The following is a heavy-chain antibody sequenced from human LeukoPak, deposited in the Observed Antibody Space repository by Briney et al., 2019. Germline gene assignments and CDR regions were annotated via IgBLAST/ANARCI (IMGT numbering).Heavy chain of an antibody. CDR3: ARGGEDLGFDY. V-gene: IGHV4-31*03. CDR2: IFYSGST. D-gene: IGHD3-16*01. CDR1: GGSIGRDDYY. Sequence: SETLSLTCTVSGGSIGRDDYYWSWIRQHPGKGLEWIGYIFYSGSTYNKPSLKSRVTISLDTSKNQFSLKVRSVTAADTAIYYCARGGEDLGFDYWGQGTLVTVSS. J-gene: IGHJ4*02.